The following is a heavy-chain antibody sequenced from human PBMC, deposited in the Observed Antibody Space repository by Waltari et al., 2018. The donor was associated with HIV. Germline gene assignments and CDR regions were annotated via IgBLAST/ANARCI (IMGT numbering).Heavy chain of an antibody. V-gene: IGHV3-21*06. J-gene: IGHJ4*02. D-gene: IGHD4-17*01. Sequence: EVQLVESGGGLAKPGGSRRLSCAAPGFPFGSYAMNWVRQAPGKGLEWIAYISRSSDYIYYADSVKGRFIISRDNAKNSVFLDMNNMRDVDTAVYYCTATVTTRGTFDYWGQGTMVPVS. CDR2: ISRSSDYI. CDR1: GFPFGSYA. CDR3: TATVTTRGTFDY.